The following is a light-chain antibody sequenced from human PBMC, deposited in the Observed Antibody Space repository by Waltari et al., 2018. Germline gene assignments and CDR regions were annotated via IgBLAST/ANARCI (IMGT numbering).Light chain of an antibody. CDR3: QQYKSYPRT. CDR2: AAS. J-gene: IGKJ4*01. CDR1: QDISNS. Sequence: ILMNQSPSSLSASVGDRVTITCRASQDISNSLAWFQQRPGQAPKSLIYAASSLQSGVPAKFSGSGSGTDFTLTISNLQPEDFATYYCQQYKSYPRTFGGGTKVEIK. V-gene: IGKV1-16*02.